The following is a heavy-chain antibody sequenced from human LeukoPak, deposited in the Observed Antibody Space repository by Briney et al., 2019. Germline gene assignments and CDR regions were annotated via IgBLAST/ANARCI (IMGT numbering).Heavy chain of an antibody. CDR2: ISYSGST. D-gene: IGHD3-9*01. Sequence: SETLSLTCTVSGGSISSYYWSWIRQPPGKGLEWIGYISYSGSTNYNPSLKSRVTISIDTSKNQFSLKLRSVTAADTAIYYCARQGYDILTGYIDAFDIWGQGTMVTVSS. V-gene: IGHV4-59*08. CDR3: ARQGYDILTGYIDAFDI. CDR1: GGSISSYY. J-gene: IGHJ3*02.